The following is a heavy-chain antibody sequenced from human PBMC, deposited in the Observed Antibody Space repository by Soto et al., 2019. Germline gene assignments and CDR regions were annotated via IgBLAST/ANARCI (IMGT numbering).Heavy chain of an antibody. CDR1: GFTFSSYG. CDR3: AREGEAQWLAQGDNWFDP. J-gene: IGHJ5*02. V-gene: IGHV3-33*01. D-gene: IGHD6-19*01. CDR2: IWYDGSNK. Sequence: LRLSCAASGFTFSSYGMHWVRQAPGKGLEWVAVIWYDGSNKYYADSVKGRFTISRDNSKNTLYLQMNSLRAEDTAVYYCAREGEAQWLAQGDNWFDPWGQGTLVTVSS.